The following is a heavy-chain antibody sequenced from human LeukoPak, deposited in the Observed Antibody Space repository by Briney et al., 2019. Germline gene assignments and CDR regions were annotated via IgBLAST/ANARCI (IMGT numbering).Heavy chain of an antibody. CDR1: GFTFSIYS. V-gene: IGHV3-21*01. J-gene: IGHJ6*03. D-gene: IGHD1-1*01. CDR3: AKDESTSGRYYYYYMDV. CDR2: ISSSSNYI. Sequence: GGSLRLSCAASGFTFSIYSMNWVRQAPGKGLEWVSSISSSSNYIYYADSVKGRFTISRDNSKNTLYLQMSSLRPEDTAVYYCAKDESTSGRYYYYYMDVWGKGTTVTVSS.